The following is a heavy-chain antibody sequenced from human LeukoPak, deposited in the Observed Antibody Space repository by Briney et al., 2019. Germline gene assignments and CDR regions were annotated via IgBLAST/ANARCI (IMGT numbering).Heavy chain of an antibody. Sequence: SVKVSCKASGYTFTGYYMHWVRQAPGRGLGWMGGIIPIFGTANYAQKFQGRVTITADESTSTAYMELSSLRSEDTAVYYCARDFIQLERGIFDYWGQGTLVTVSS. CDR3: ARDFIQLERGIFDY. J-gene: IGHJ4*02. CDR2: IIPIFGTA. V-gene: IGHV1-69*13. D-gene: IGHD1-1*01. CDR1: GYTFTGYY.